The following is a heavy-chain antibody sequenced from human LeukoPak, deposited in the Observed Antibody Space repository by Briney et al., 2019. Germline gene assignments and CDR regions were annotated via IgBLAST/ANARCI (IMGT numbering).Heavy chain of an antibody. CDR2: IYHSGSA. Sequence: PSETLSLTCAVSGGSISSSNWWSWVRPPPGKGLEWIGEIYHSGSANYNPSLKSRVTISVDKSENQFSLRLSSVTAADTAVYYCASAGHDGIGYKVCWGQGTLVTVSS. CDR1: GGSISSSNW. CDR3: ASAGHDGIGYKVC. J-gene: IGHJ4*02. D-gene: IGHD3-22*01. V-gene: IGHV4-4*02.